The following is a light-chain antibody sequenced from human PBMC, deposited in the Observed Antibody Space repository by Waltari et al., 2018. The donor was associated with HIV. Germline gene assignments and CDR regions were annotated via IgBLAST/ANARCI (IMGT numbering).Light chain of an antibody. J-gene: IGKJ1*01. CDR3: QQYYSTPLT. CDR1: QGISSH. Sequence: DIQLTQSPSFMSASVGDRVTITCRASQGISSHLAWYQHKPGKAPKLLIYIASTLQSGVPSRFSGSGSGTEFTLTISSLQPEDFATYYCQQYYSTPLTFGQGTKVEIK. CDR2: IAS. V-gene: IGKV1-9*01.